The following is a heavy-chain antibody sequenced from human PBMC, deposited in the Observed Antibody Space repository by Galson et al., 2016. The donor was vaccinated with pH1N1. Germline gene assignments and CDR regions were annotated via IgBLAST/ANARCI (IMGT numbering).Heavy chain of an antibody. CDR2: ISYNGHDE. Sequence: SLRLSCAASGFNFDTFAMHWVRRTPGKGLEWVAFISYNGHDESYADSLKGRFTVSRDNSKNRLYLPMNSLRPDDTGLYYCAREDWSYGDTYYNGMDVWGQGTTVTVSS. V-gene: IGHV3-30*03. D-gene: IGHD1-26*01. CDR3: AREDWSYGDTYYNGMDV. J-gene: IGHJ6*02. CDR1: GFNFDTFA.